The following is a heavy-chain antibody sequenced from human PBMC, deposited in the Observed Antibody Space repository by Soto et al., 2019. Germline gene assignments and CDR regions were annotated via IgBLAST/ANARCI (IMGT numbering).Heavy chain of an antibody. J-gene: IGHJ5*02. CDR3: ARDRDSSSYFNWFDP. V-gene: IGHV4-59*01. Sequence: SETLSLTCTVSGGSISSYYWSWIRQPPGKGLEWIGYIYYSGSTNYNPSLKSRVTISVDTSKNQFSLKLSSVTAADTAVYYCARDRDSSSYFNWFDPWGQGXLVTVYS. CDR1: GGSISSYY. D-gene: IGHD6-13*01. CDR2: IYYSGST.